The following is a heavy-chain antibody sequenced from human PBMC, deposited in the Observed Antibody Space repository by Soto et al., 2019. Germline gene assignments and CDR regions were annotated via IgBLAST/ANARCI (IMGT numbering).Heavy chain of an antibody. V-gene: IGHV1-18*01. D-gene: IGHD2-15*01. Sequence: GASVKVSCKASGYTFINHGISWVRQAPGQGLEWMGWISSYNGNTNYAQRLQGRVTMTRDTSTNTVYMELRSLRSDDTAVDYCARDVVAVTGNCFDPWGKGTLVTVSS. CDR3: ARDVVAVTGNCFDP. CDR1: GYTFINHG. J-gene: IGHJ5*02. CDR2: ISSYNGNT.